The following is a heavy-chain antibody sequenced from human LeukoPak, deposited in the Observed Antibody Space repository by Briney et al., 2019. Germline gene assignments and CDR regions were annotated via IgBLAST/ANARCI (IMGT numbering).Heavy chain of an antibody. CDR2: IYPGDSDD. Sequence: GESLKISCKSSGYSFTNYWIGWVRQMPGKGLEWMAIIYPGDSDDRYSPSFQGQVTISADKSISTAYLQWSSLRAEDTAVYYCARDPLRSGSYPLAFDIWGQGTMVTVSS. J-gene: IGHJ3*02. V-gene: IGHV5-51*01. CDR1: GYSFTNYW. D-gene: IGHD1-26*01. CDR3: ARDPLRSGSYPLAFDI.